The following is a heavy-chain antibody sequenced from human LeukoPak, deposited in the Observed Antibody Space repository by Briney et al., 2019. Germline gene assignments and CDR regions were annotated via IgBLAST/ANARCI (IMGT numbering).Heavy chain of an antibody. CDR2: INHSGST. Sequence: SETLSLTCSVSGASTTSYYWSWIRQPPGKGLEWIGEINHSGSTNYNPSLKSRVTISVDTSKNQFSLKLSSVTAADTAVYYCARGHYSSGYYDYWGQGTLVTVSS. CDR1: GASTTSYY. D-gene: IGHD3-22*01. CDR3: ARGHYSSGYYDY. J-gene: IGHJ4*02. V-gene: IGHV4-34*01.